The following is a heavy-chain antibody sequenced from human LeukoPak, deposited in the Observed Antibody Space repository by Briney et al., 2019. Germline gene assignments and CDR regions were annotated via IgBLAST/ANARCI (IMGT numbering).Heavy chain of an antibody. CDR1: GNTFTRYY. J-gene: IGHJ3*02. CDR2: IKPSGGST. CDR3: ARGGLGYSGPYDAFDI. D-gene: IGHD5-12*01. V-gene: IGHV1-46*01. Sequence: ASVKVSCKASGNTFTRYYMHWVRQAPGQGLEWMGIIKPSGGSTSYAQKFQGRVTMTRDTSTSTVYMELSSLRSEDTAVYYCARGGLGYSGPYDAFDIWGQGTMVTVSS.